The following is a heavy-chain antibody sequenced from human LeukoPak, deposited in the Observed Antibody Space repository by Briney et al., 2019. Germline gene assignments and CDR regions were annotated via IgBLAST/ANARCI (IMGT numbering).Heavy chain of an antibody. Sequence: SETLSLTCAVSGYSISSGYYWGWIRQPPGKGLEWIGSIYHSGSTYYNPSLKSRVTISVDTSKNQSSLKLSSVTAADTAVYYCARGGVVVPAALDYWGQGTLVTVSS. CDR2: IYHSGST. CDR1: GYSISSGYY. J-gene: IGHJ4*02. CDR3: ARGGVVVPAALDY. D-gene: IGHD2-2*01. V-gene: IGHV4-38-2*01.